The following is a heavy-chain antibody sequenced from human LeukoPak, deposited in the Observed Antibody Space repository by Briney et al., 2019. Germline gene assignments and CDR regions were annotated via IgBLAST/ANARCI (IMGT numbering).Heavy chain of an antibody. CDR1: GGSISSTSYF. D-gene: IGHD1-1*01. J-gene: IGHJ4*02. CDR2: IYYSGST. Sequence: PSETLSLTCTVSGGSISSTSYFWGWIRQPPGQGLEWIGIIYYSGSTSYNPSLKSRVTISLHTSKNQFSLKLSSVTAADTAVYYCARQRARRQIDYWGQGTLVTVSS. CDR3: ARQRARRQIDY. V-gene: IGHV4-39*01.